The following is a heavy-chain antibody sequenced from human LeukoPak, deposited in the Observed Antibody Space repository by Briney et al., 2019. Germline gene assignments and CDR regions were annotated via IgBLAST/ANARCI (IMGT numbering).Heavy chain of an antibody. CDR3: TKPTRGSGGSFLIDF. CDR1: GFTFSDYG. Sequence: GRSLRLSCAASGFTFSDYGMHWVRQAPGKGLEWVAVIWNDGSYKYYVDSVKGRFTISRDNTENTLYLQMNSLRAEDTAVYYGTKPTRGSGGSFLIDFWGQGTLVTVSS. D-gene: IGHD2-15*01. V-gene: IGHV3-33*06. J-gene: IGHJ4*02. CDR2: IWNDGSYK.